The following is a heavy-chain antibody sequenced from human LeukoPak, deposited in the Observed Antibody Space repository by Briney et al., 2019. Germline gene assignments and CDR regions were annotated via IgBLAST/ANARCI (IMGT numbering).Heavy chain of an antibody. J-gene: IGHJ6*03. CDR1: GGTFSSYA. D-gene: IGHD2-2*01. CDR3: ARGWASSSTTPQRCYYYYMDV. V-gene: IGHV1-69*05. Sequence: EASVKVSCKASGGTFSSYAISWVRQAPGQGLEWMGGIIPIFGTANYAQKFQGRVTITTDESTSTAYMELSSLRSEDTAVYYSARGWASSSTTPQRCYYYYMDVWGKGTTVTVSS. CDR2: IIPIFGTA.